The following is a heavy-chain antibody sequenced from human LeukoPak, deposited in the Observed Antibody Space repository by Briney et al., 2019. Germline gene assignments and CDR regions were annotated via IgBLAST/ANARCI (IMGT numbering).Heavy chain of an antibody. CDR2: SRNKAKSYTT. J-gene: IGHJ4*02. Sequence: GGSLRLSCAVSGFTFSDHFLDWVRQAPGKGLEWVGRSRNKAKSYTTEHGASVKGRFTISRDDSKTTLYLQMNSLKTEDTAVYYCARVGSVAGSDYLDYWGQGTLVTVSS. CDR1: GFTFSDHF. V-gene: IGHV3-72*01. D-gene: IGHD6-19*01. CDR3: ARVGSVAGSDYLDY.